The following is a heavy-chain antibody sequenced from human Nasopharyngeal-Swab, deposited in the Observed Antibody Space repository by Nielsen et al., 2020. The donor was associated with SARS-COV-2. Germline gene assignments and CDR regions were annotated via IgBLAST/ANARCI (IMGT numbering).Heavy chain of an antibody. CDR1: GYTFTSYG. CDR2: ISAYNGNT. J-gene: IGHJ3*02. CDR3: ASPATVVTLDAFDI. Sequence: SCKASGYTFTSYGISWVRQAPGQGLEWMGWISAYNGNTNYAQKLQGRVTMTTDTSTSTAYMELRSLRSDDTAVYYCASPATVVTLDAFDIWGQGTMVTVSS. V-gene: IGHV1-18*01. D-gene: IGHD4-23*01.